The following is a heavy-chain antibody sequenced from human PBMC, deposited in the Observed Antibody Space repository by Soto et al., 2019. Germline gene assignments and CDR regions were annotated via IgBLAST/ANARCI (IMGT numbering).Heavy chain of an antibody. CDR2: ISWNSGSI. CDR3: AKDIIGSTKVTIYGMDV. CDR1: GFTFDDYA. D-gene: IGHD4-17*01. V-gene: IGHV3-9*01. Sequence: EVQLVESGGGLVQPGRSLRLSCAASGFTFDDYAMHWVRQAPGKGLEWVSGISWNSGSIGYADSVKGRFTISRDNAKNSLYLQMNSLRAEDTALYYCAKDIIGSTKVTIYGMDVWGQGTTVTVSS. J-gene: IGHJ6*02.